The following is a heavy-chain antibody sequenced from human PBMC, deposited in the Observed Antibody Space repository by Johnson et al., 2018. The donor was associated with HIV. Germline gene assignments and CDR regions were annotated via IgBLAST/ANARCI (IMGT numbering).Heavy chain of an antibody. V-gene: IGHV3-20*04. CDR1: GFTFDDYG. D-gene: IGHD2-8*01. CDR2: INSNGGST. CDR3: AKDIASGDTNGGTLDI. Sequence: VQLVESGGGVVRPGGSLRLSCAASGFTFDDYGMSWVRQAPGKGLEWVSGINSNGGSTGYADSVKGRFTISRDYAKNSLYLQMNSLRAEDTDLYYCAKDIASGDTNGGTLDIWGQGTMVTVSS. J-gene: IGHJ3*02.